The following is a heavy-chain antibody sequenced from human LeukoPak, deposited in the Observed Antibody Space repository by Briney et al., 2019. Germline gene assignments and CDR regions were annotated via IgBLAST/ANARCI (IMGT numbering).Heavy chain of an antibody. CDR1: GFTFSSYG. CDR3: AKDLTGYSYGDFDY. CDR2: IWYDGSNK. D-gene: IGHD5-18*01. V-gene: IGHV3-33*06. Sequence: GGSLRLSCAASGFTFSSYGMHWVRQAPGKGLEWVAVIWYDGSNKYYADSVKGRFTISRDNSKNTLYLQMNSLRAEDTAVYYRAKDLTGYSYGDFDYWGQGTLVTVSS. J-gene: IGHJ4*02.